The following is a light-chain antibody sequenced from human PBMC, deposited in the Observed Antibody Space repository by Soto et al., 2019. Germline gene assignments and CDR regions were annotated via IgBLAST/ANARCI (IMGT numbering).Light chain of an antibody. Sequence: DIHMRQSPPTLSASVGDRVAITCGASETISTWVAWHHQKRGKAPKLLVYDASTLQSGVASRFSGSGSGTEFTLIISSLQPDYTATYYCQQYTKTNSAGMFSQGT. J-gene: IGKJ2*01. CDR2: DAS. CDR1: ETISTW. V-gene: IGKV1-5*01. CDR3: QQYTKTNSAGM.